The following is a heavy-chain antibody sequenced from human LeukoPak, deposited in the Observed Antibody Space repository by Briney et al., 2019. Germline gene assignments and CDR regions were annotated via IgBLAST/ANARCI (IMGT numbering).Heavy chain of an antibody. J-gene: IGHJ5*02. D-gene: IGHD2-2*02. CDR2: IYHSGST. Sequence: PSETLSLTCTVSGYSISSGYYWGWIRQPPGKGLEWIGTIYHSGSTYYNPSLKSRVTISVDTSKNQFSLKLSSVTAADTAVYYCARHRSEYQLLYDSWFGPWGQGTLVTVSS. V-gene: IGHV4-38-2*02. CDR1: GYSISSGYY. CDR3: ARHRSEYQLLYDSWFGP.